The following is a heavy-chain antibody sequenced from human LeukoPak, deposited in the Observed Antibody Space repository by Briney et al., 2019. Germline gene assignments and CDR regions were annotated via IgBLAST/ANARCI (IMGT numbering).Heavy chain of an antibody. J-gene: IGHJ4*02. CDR2: INYSGTT. CDR1: GGSISSYY. Sequence: SETLSLTCTVSGGSISSYYWGWVRQPPGKGLEWVVSINYSGTTYYNPSLRSRLSISVDTSRTQFFLTLNSVTAADTAVYYCARHFDSWGRGILVTVSS. CDR3: ARHFDS. V-gene: IGHV4-39*01.